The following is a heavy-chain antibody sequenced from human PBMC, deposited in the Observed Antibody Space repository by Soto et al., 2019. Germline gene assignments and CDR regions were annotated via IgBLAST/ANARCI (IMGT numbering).Heavy chain of an antibody. D-gene: IGHD6-25*01. CDR1: GYTFTSYG. V-gene: IGHV1-18*04. Sequence: QVQLVQSGTEVKKPGASVNVSCKAFGYTFTSYGFSWVRQVPGQGLEWLGWISAFNGDTQYSQTMKGRVTVTTATATTTVHMELRSLTPADTAVYYCAREAGWQRMVPYDWGQGTLVTVS. CDR2: ISAFNGDT. J-gene: IGHJ4*02. CDR3: AREAGWQRMVPYD.